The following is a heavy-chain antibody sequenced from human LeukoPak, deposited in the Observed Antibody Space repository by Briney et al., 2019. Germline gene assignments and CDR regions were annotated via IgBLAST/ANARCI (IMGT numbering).Heavy chain of an antibody. J-gene: IGHJ3*02. CDR3: ARRAILTGHTDVFDI. Sequence: PGGSLRLSCAASGFTFSSYEMNWVRQAPGKGLEWVSYSSSNGKSIYHPGSVKGRFTISRDNAKNSLYLQMNSLRAEDTAVYYCARRAILTGHTDVFDIWGQGTEVTVS. CDR1: GFTFSSYE. V-gene: IGHV3-48*03. CDR2: SSSNGKSI. D-gene: IGHD3-9*01.